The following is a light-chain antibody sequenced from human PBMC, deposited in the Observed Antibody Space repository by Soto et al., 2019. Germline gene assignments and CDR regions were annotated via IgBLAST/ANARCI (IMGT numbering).Light chain of an antibody. V-gene: IGKV3-15*01. CDR2: GAS. Sequence: EIVLTQSPATLSVSPGERATLSCRASQSVSSNLAWYQQKPGQAPSLLIYGASARATGIPARFSGSGSGPAVTLTLSSQQCEDFAVYYCQHYKNWPFTFGQGSLMEL. CDR3: QHYKNWPFT. J-gene: IGKJ2*01. CDR1: QSVSSN.